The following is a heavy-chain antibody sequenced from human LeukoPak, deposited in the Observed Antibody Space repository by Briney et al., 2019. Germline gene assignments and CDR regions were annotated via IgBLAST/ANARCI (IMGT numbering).Heavy chain of an antibody. CDR1: GGSINSYY. D-gene: IGHD3-22*01. CDR2: IYTSGST. CDR3: ARGAYYYDSSAYSDYYYYYGMDV. J-gene: IGHJ6*02. V-gene: IGHV4-4*07. Sequence: ASETLSLTCTVSGGSINSYYWSWIRQPAGKGLEWIGRIYTSGSTNYNPSLKSRVTMSVDTSKNQFSLKLSSVTAADTAVYYCARGAYYYDSSAYSDYYYYYGMDVWGQGTTVTVSS.